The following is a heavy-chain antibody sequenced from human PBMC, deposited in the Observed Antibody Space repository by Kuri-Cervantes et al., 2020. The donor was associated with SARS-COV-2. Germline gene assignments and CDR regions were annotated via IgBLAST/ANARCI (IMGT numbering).Heavy chain of an antibody. D-gene: IGHD4-23*01. Sequence: ESLKISCTVSGGSISSYYWSWIRQPPGKGLEWIGEINHSGSTNYNPSLKSRVTISVDTSKNQFSLKLSSVTAADTAVYYCARGGGTDYRGQGTLVTVSS. CDR2: INHSGST. CDR1: GGSISSYY. J-gene: IGHJ4*02. V-gene: IGHV4-34*01. CDR3: ARGGGTDY.